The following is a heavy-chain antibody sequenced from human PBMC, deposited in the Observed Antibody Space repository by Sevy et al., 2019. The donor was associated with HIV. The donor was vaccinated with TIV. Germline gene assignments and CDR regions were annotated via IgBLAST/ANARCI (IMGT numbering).Heavy chain of an antibody. Sequence: GGSLRLSCAASGFTFSSYWMSWVRQAPGKGLEWVANIKQDGSEKYYVDSVKGRFTISRDNAKNSLYLQMNSLRAEDTAVYYCARVRYSGSYPSWFDHWGQGTLVTVSS. CDR3: ARVRYSGSYPSWFDH. CDR2: IKQDGSEK. J-gene: IGHJ5*02. CDR1: GFTFSSYW. V-gene: IGHV3-7*01. D-gene: IGHD1-26*01.